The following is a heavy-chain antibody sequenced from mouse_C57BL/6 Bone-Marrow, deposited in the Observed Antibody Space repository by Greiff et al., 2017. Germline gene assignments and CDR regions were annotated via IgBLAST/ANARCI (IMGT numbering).Heavy chain of an antibody. CDR1: GYTFTSYW. D-gene: IGHD2-4*01. CDR2: INPSNGGT. J-gene: IGHJ3*01. Sequence: VQLQQPGTELVKPGASVKLSCKASGYTFTSYWMHWVKQRPGQGLEWIGNINPSNGGTNYNEKFKSKAKLTVDKSSSTAYMQLSSLTSDDSSVYYCAKSKRLRWFAYWGQGTLVTVSA. V-gene: IGHV1-53*01. CDR3: AKSKRLRWFAY.